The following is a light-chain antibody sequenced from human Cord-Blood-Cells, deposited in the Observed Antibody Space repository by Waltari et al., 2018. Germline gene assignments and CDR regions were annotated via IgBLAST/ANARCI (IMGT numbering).Light chain of an antibody. J-gene: IGKJ4*01. V-gene: IGKV2-30*02. Sequence: DVVMTQSPLSLPVTLGQPASISCRSSQSLVHSDGNTYLNWFQQRAGQDPRRLIYKVSNRDSGVPDRFSGSGSGTDFTLKISRVEAEDVGVYYCMQGTHWPPVTFGGGTKVEIK. CDR1: QSLVHSDGNTY. CDR2: KVS. CDR3: MQGTHWPPVT.